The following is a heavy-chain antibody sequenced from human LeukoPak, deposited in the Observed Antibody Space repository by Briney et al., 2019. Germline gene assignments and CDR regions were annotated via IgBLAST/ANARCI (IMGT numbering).Heavy chain of an antibody. CDR1: GGFISSSSYY. CDR3: ARHLPSYNWNHNYYYYMDV. J-gene: IGHJ6*03. D-gene: IGHD1-14*01. CDR2: IYYSGST. Sequence: PSETLSLTCTVSGGFISSSSYYWGWIRQPPGKGLEWIGSIYYSGSTYYNPSLKSRVTISVDTSKNQFSLKLSSVTAADTAVYYCARHLPSYNWNHNYYYYMDVWGKGTTVTVSS. V-gene: IGHV4-39*01.